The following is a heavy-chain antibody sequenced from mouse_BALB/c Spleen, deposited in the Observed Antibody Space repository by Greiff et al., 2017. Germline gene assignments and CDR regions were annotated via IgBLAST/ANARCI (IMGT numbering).Heavy chain of an antibody. CDR1: GYTFSSYW. D-gene: IGHD2-1*01. J-gene: IGHJ3*01. CDR3: ARGGNYEGWTY. V-gene: IGHV1-9*01. Sequence: QVQLKQSGAELMKPGASVKISCKATGYTFSSYWIEWVKQRPGHGLEWIGEILPGSGSTNYNEKFKGKATFTADTSSNTAYMQLSSLTSEDSAVYDCARGGNYEGWTYWGQGTLVTVSA. CDR2: ILPGSGST.